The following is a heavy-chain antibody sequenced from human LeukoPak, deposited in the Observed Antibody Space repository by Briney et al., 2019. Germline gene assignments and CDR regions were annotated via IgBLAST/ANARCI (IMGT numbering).Heavy chain of an antibody. J-gene: IGHJ4*02. CDR2: INHSGST. CDR3: ARGQGTVTTH. D-gene: IGHD4-17*01. V-gene: IGHV4-34*01. CDR1: GGSFSSYY. Sequence: SETLSLTCAVYGGSFSSYYWSWIRQPPGKGLEWIGEINHSGSTNYNPSLKSRVTISVDTSKNQFSLKLSSVTAADTAVYYCARGQGTVTTHWGQGALVTVSP.